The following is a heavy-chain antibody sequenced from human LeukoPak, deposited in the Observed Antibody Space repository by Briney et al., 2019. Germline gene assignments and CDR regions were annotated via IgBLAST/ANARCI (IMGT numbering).Heavy chain of an antibody. D-gene: IGHD5-18*01. CDR1: GVSISSTNYY. J-gene: IGHJ4*01. Sequence: SETLSLTCTVSGVSISSTNYYWGWVRQPPGKGLEWIGTIYYNERTYYNPSLKSRVAISVDTSKNQFSLNLSSVTAADTAVYYCAMDTTVVERFDYWGQGTLVTVSS. CDR3: AMDTTVVERFDY. V-gene: IGHV4-39*01. CDR2: IYYNERT.